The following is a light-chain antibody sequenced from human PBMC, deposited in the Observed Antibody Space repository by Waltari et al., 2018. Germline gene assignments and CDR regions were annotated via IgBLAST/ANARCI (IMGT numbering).Light chain of an antibody. Sequence: QSALTQPASVSGSPGQSITISCTGTSSDGGGYNYVSWYQQHPGKAPKLIIYDVSQRPSGVSNRFSAAKSGNTASLAISGLQAEDEADYYCSSYTTSTTLFGGGTKLTVL. CDR3: SSYTTSTTL. J-gene: IGLJ2*01. V-gene: IGLV2-14*01. CDR2: DVS. CDR1: SSDGGGYNY.